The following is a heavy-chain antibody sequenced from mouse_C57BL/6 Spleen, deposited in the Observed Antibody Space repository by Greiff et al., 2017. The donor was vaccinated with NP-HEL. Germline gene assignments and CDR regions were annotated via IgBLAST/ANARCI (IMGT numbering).Heavy chain of an antibody. J-gene: IGHJ1*03. CDR2: IHPNSGST. CDR3: ARSVVDWYFDV. CDR1: GYTFTSYW. D-gene: IGHD1-1*01. Sequence: VQLQQSGAELVKPGASVKLSCKASGYTFTSYWMHWVKQRPGQGLEWIGMIHPNSGSTNYNEKFKSKATLTVDKSSSTAYMQLSSLTSEDSAVYYCARSVVDWYFDVWGTGTTVTVSS. V-gene: IGHV1-64*01.